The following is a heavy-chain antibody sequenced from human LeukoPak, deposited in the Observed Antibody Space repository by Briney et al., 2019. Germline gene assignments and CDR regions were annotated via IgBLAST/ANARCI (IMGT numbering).Heavy chain of an antibody. CDR3: ASGYDFSSGSKRGFDN. D-gene: IGHD3-3*01. CDR2: ISSSTTTI. CDR1: GFMFSDYA. Sequence: GGSLRPSCSASGFMFSDYAMNWVRQAQGKGLEWISYISSSTTTIFYADSVKGRFTISRDNAKNSLFLQMNGLRVEDTAIYYCASGYDFSSGSKRGFDNWGQGIRVTVSS. V-gene: IGHV3-48*01. J-gene: IGHJ4*02.